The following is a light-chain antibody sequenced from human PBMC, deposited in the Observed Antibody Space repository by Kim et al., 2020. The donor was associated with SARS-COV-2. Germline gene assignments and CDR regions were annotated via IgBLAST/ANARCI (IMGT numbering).Light chain of an antibody. V-gene: IGKV3-20*01. CDR2: GAS. CDR3: QQYGNAPDT. CDR1: QSVRGSY. J-gene: IGKJ5*01. Sequence: PGERATLSCRASQSVRGSYLAWYQQQKPGQAPRPLIYGASSRATGIPDRFSGSGSGTDFTLTISRLEPEDFAVYYCQQYGNAPDTFGQGTRLEIK.